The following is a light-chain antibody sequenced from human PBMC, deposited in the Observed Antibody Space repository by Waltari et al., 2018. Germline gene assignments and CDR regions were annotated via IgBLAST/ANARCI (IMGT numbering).Light chain of an antibody. V-gene: IGKV1-5*01. CDR3: QHYTRYSIT. Sequence: DIQMTQSPSTLSAPIGDRVTITCRASQSLSSWLAWYQQSPGKAPKLLVYDASTLQSGVPSRFSGSGSGTEFTLTISSLQPEDFATYYCQHYTRYSITFGQGTRLEIK. CDR1: QSLSSW. CDR2: DAS. J-gene: IGKJ5*01.